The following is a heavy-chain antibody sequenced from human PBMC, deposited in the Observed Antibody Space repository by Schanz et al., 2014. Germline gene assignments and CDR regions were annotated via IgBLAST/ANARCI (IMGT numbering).Heavy chain of an antibody. Sequence: VQLVESGEGVVQPGRSLRLSCAASRFTFSNYAMSWVRQAPGKGLEWVAYIKHDGSEKYHVDSVKGRFTISRDNAKGSVYLQMNSLRAEDTAVYYCARGHYGLDVWGPGTSVTVSS. CDR3: ARGHYGLDV. V-gene: IGHV3-7*01. CDR2: IKHDGSEK. CDR1: RFTFSNYA. J-gene: IGHJ6*02. D-gene: IGHD3-10*01.